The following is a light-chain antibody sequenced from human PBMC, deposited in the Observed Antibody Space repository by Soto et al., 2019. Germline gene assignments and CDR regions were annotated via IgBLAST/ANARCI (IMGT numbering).Light chain of an antibody. V-gene: IGKV3-20*01. CDR2: ASS. CDR3: QLYGISPH. J-gene: IGKJ5*01. CDR1: QRISSSS. Sequence: EIVLTQSPGTLSLSPGERATLSCRASQRISSSSLAWYQQKPGQAPRLLIYASSNRATGIPDRFSGSASGTDFTLTINRLEPEDFAVYYCQLYGISPHFGQGTRLEIK.